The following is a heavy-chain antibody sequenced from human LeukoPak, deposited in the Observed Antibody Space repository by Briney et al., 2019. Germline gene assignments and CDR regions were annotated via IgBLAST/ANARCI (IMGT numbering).Heavy chain of an antibody. CDR1: GYTFASYD. V-gene: IGHV1-8*01. CDR2: MNPNSGNT. CDR3: ARADRAYCGGDCSHFDY. D-gene: IGHD2-21*02. J-gene: IGHJ4*02. Sequence: GASVKVSCKASGYTFASYDINWVRQATGQGLEWMGWMNPNSGNTGYAQKFQGRVTMTRNTSISTAYMELSSLRSEDTAVYYCARADRAYCGGDCSHFDYWGQGTLVTVSS.